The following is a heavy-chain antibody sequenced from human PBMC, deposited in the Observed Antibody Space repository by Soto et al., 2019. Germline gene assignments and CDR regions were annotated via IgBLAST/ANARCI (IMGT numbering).Heavy chain of an antibody. J-gene: IGHJ4*02. CDR3: ARPKGTYSSGYYYFDF. CDR1: GGTFSTYA. Sequence: QVQLEQSGGEVKQPGSSVRVSCKTSGGTFSTYAINWVRQAPGQGLEWMGAIIPLFGTADYSQKFQGRVTITADESTSTAYMELSSLRFDDTAEYFCARPKGTYSSGYYYFDFWGQGTLVTVSS. D-gene: IGHD6-19*01. V-gene: IGHV1-69*01. CDR2: IIPLFGTA.